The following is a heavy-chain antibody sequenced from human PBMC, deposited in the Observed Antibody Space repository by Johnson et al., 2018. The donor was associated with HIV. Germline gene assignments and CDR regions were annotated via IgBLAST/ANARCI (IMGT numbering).Heavy chain of an antibody. CDR3: ASDWGSRHAFDI. V-gene: IGHV3-23*04. J-gene: IGHJ3*02. CDR1: GFTFDEYA. CDR2: IRSSGGST. D-gene: IGHD7-27*01. Sequence: VQLVESGGGFIQPGRSLRLSCAASGFTFDEYAMHWVRQVPGKGLEWVSGIRSSGGSTYYADSVKGRFTISRDNSKNTLYLQMNSLRAEDTAVYYCASDWGSRHAFDIWGQGTMVTVSS.